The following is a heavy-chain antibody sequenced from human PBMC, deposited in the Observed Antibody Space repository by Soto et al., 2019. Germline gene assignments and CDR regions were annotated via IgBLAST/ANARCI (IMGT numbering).Heavy chain of an antibody. Sequence: GVSLGVWCSADGVTCSTYGIPWVLQAPGKWLEWVSSVVGSGDCTYYADSVKGRFTISRDNSKNTLYLQMNSLRAEDTAIYYCAKARAVTLAPISLAQWGQGTLVTVSS. D-gene: IGHD3-3*02. CDR1: GVTCSTYG. V-gene: IGHV3-23*01. CDR2: VVGSGDCT. J-gene: IGHJ4*02. CDR3: AKARAVTLAPISLAQ.